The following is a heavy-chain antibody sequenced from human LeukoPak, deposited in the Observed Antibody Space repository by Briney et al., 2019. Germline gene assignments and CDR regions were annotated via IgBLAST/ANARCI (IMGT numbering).Heavy chain of an antibody. D-gene: IGHD6-13*01. CDR1: GFTVSSNY. Sequence: GGSLRLSCAASGFTVSSNYMSWVRQAPGKGLEWVSVIYSGGSTYYADSVKGRFTISRDNSKNTLYLQMNSLRAEDTAVYYCAKRERRYGSSGSPFDYWGQGTLVTVSS. CDR3: AKRERRYGSSGSPFDY. CDR2: IYSGGST. V-gene: IGHV3-66*01. J-gene: IGHJ4*02.